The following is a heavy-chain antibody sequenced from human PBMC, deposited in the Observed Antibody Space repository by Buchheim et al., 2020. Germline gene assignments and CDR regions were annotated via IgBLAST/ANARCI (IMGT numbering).Heavy chain of an antibody. CDR1: GFTFSSYA. CDR2: ISGSGGST. V-gene: IGHV3-23*01. CDR3: EPSRSIAVAGTDRNWFDP. J-gene: IGHJ5*02. Sequence: EVQLLESGGGLVQPGGSLRLSCAASGFTFSSYAMSWVRQAPGKGLEWVSAISGSGGSTYYADSVKGRFTISRDNSKNTLYLQMNSLRAEDTAVYYCEPSRSIAVAGTDRNWFDPWGQGTL. D-gene: IGHD6-19*01.